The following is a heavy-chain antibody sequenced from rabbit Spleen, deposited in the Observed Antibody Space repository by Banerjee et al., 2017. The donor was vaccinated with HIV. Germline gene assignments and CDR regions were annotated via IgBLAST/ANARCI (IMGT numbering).Heavy chain of an antibody. CDR3: ARDAGSYDYIDGYFSL. CDR2: IYAARGTT. CDR1: EIDFTNYY. Sequence: QLTETGGGLVQPGGSLTLSCKASEIDFTNYYITWVRQAPGKGLEWIGIIYAARGTTDYASWVNGRFTISSDNAQTTVDLKMTSLTAADTATYFCARDAGSYDYIDGYFSLWGQGTLVTVS. V-gene: IGHV1S7*01. D-gene: IGHD1-1*01. J-gene: IGHJ4*01.